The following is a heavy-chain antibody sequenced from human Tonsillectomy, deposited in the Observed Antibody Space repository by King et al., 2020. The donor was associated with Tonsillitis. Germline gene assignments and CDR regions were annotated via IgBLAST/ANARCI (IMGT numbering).Heavy chain of an antibody. V-gene: IGHV3-7*01. J-gene: IGHJ4*02. Sequence: VQLVQSGGGLVQPGGSLRLSCAASGFTFSSYWMSWVRQAPGKGLEWVANIKQDGSEKYYVDSVKGRFTISRDNAKNSLYLQMNSLRAEDTAVYYCARIPRYYYGSGSYCFDYWGQGTLVTVSS. CDR2: IKQDGSEK. D-gene: IGHD3-10*01. CDR1: GFTFSSYW. CDR3: ARIPRYYYGSGSYCFDY.